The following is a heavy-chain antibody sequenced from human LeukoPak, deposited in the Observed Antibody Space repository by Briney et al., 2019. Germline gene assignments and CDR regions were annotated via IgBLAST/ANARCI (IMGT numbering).Heavy chain of an antibody. D-gene: IGHD2-21*01. V-gene: IGHV4-61*01. CDR2: DGHT. CDR1: GVSVSSGYFH. CDR3: AREGIGRY. Sequence: SETLSLTCTVSGVSVSSGYFHWSWIRQAPGKGLEWIGHDGHTNYNPSLRSRVTISVDTSKNQFSLKLSSVTAADTAVYYCAREGIGRYWGQGTLVAVSS. J-gene: IGHJ4*02.